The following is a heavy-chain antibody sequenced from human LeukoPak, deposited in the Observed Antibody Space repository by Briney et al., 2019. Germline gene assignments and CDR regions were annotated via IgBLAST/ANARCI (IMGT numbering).Heavy chain of an antibody. J-gene: IGHJ4*02. D-gene: IGHD6-19*01. CDR2: TSWNSNNI. CDR3: AKDIGEEQWRGIDL. CDR1: GFTFDEYA. V-gene: IGHV3-9*01. Sequence: GGSLRLSCAASGFTFDEYAMHWVRQAPGKGLEWVSGTSWNSNNIVYADSVKGRFTISRDNAKNSLYLQMNSLRVEDTALYYCAKDIGEEQWRGIDLWGQGTLVTVPS.